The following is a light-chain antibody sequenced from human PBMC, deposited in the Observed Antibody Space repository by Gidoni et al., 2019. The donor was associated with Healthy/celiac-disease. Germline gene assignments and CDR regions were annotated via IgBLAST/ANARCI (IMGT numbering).Light chain of an antibody. CDR3: QQLNSYPPT. CDR1: QGISSY. J-gene: IGKJ3*01. Sequence: DIQLTQSPSFLSASVGDRVTITCRASQGISSYLAWYQQKPGKAPKLLIYAASTLQSGVPSRFSDSGSGTEFTLTISSLQPEDFATYYCQQLNSYPPTFGPXTKVDIK. V-gene: IGKV1-9*01. CDR2: AAS.